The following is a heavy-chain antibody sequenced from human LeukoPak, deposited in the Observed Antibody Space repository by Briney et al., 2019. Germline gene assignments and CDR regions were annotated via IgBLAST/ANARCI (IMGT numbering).Heavy chain of an antibody. V-gene: IGHV3-30-3*01. D-gene: IGHD2-21*02. CDR1: GFTFSNYG. Sequence: GGSLRLSGAASGFTFSNYGMHWVRQAPGEGLEWVAVISYDGNNKDFADSVKGRFTISRDNSKNTLYLQMNSLRAEDTAVYYCARGNNVLMVTGCFDYWGQGTLVTVSS. CDR3: ARGNNVLMVTGCFDY. CDR2: ISYDGNNK. J-gene: IGHJ4*02.